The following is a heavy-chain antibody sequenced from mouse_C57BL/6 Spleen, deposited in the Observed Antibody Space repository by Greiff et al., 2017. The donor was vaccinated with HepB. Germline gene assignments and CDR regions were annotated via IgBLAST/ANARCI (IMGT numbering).Heavy chain of an antibody. D-gene: IGHD2-1*01. CDR1: GYTFTSYW. V-gene: IGHV1-55*01. Sequence: QVHVKQPGAELVKPGASVKMSCKASGYTFTSYWITWVKQRPGQGLEWIGDIYPGSGSTNYNEKFKSKATLTVDTSSSTAYMQLSSLTSEDSAVYYCAVYYGNSLFAYWGQGTLVTVSA. CDR3: AVYYGNSLFAY. J-gene: IGHJ3*01. CDR2: IYPGSGST.